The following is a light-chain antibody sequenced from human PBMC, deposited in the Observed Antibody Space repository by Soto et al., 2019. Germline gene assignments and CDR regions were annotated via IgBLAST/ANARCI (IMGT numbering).Light chain of an antibody. CDR1: QDIRNY. CDR2: DAS. V-gene: IGKV1-33*01. CDR3: QHYDHLPPLS. Sequence: DLQMTQSPSSLSASVGDRVTITCQASQDIRNYLNWYQQKPGKAPNLLIYDASNLRAGVPSRFSGSGSGTEFTFTFSSLQPEDIATYYCQHYDHLPPLSFGGGTKVEIK. J-gene: IGKJ4*01.